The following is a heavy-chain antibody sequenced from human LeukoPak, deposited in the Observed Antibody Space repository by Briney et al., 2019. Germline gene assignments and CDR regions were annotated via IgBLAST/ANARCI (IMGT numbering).Heavy chain of an antibody. CDR3: ARGFALDF. Sequence: QTLSLTCDISGDPVSSNSAAWNWIRQSPSRGLEWLGRTYYRSKWYYDYAVSVKSRITISPDTSKNQFSLQLNSVTADDTAVYYCARGFALDFWGQGTMVTVSS. CDR1: GDPVSSNSAA. CDR2: TYYRSKWYY. V-gene: IGHV6-1*01. J-gene: IGHJ3*01.